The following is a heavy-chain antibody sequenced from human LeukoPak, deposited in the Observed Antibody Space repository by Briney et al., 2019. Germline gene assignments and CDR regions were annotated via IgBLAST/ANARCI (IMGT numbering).Heavy chain of an antibody. Sequence: SETLSLTCTVSGGSISSSSYYWGWIRQPPGKGLEWIGSIYYSGSTYYNPSLKSRVTISVDTSKNQFYLKLSSVTAADTAVYYCARLRYYYAADYWGQGTLVTVSS. V-gene: IGHV4-39*01. CDR3: ARLRYYYAADY. CDR2: IYYSGST. CDR1: GGSISSSSYY. J-gene: IGHJ4*02. D-gene: IGHD3-10*01.